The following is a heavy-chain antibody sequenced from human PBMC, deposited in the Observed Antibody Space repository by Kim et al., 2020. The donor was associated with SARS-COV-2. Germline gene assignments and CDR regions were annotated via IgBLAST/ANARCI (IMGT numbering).Heavy chain of an antibody. D-gene: IGHD2-2*01. CDR2: INPSGGST. J-gene: IGHJ4*02. CDR3: ARVGYCSSTSCYFFDY. Sequence: ASVKVSCKASGYTFTSYYMHWVRQAPGQGLEWMGIINPSGGSTSYAQKFQGRVTMTRDTSTSTVYMELSSLRSEDTAVYYCARVGYCSSTSCYFFDYWGQGTLVTVSS. CDR1: GYTFTSYY. V-gene: IGHV1-46*01.